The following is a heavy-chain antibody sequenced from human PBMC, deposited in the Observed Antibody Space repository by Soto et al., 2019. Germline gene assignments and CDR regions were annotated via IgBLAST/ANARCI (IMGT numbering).Heavy chain of an antibody. CDR1: GFTFSTYA. CDR3: VQGAGPKSTYPPES. CDR2: ISYDESDK. Sequence: QVQLVESGGGVVPPGRSLRLSCAASGFTFSTYAMHWVRQAPGKGLEWAAVISYDESDKYADSVKGRFTISRDNSKSTLYLQMNSLRAEDTAVYYCVQGAGPKSTYPPESWGQGTLVTVSS. J-gene: IGHJ5*02. D-gene: IGHD2-2*01. V-gene: IGHV3-30*03.